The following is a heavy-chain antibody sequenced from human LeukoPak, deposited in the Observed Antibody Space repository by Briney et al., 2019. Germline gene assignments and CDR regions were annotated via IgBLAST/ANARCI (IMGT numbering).Heavy chain of an antibody. V-gene: IGHV3-23*01. CDR1: GFTFSSYA. J-gene: IGHJ4*02. CDR3: AKYAPPTTVVTRYFDY. D-gene: IGHD4-23*01. Sequence: GGSLRLSCAASGFTFSSYAMSWVRQAPGKGLEWVSAISGSGGSTYYADSVKGRFTISRDNSKNTLYLQMNSLRAEDTAVYYCAKYAPPTTVVTRYFDYWGQGTLVTVSS. CDR2: ISGSGGST.